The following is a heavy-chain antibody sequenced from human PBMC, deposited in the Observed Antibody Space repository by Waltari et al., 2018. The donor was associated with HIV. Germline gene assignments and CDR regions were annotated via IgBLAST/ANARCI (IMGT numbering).Heavy chain of an antibody. CDR2: ISWNSGSI. CDR1: GFTFDAYA. Sequence: EVQLVESGGGLVQPGRSLRLSCGASGFTFDAYAVHWVRQAPGMGLEWVSGISWNSGSIGYGDSVKGRFTISRDNAKNTLDLQMDSLGAEDTAFYYAAKDVETDYYGSGGLDVWGQGTTVTVSS. J-gene: IGHJ6*02. V-gene: IGHV3-9*01. D-gene: IGHD3-10*01. CDR3: AKDVETDYYGSGGLDV.